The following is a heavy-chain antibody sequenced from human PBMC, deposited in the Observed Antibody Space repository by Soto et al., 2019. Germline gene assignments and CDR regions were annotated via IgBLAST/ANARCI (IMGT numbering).Heavy chain of an antibody. V-gene: IGHV3-23*01. J-gene: IGHJ4*02. CDR1: GFTFSNYA. Sequence: EVQLLESGGGVVQPGVSLILSCAASGFTFSNYAMSCVRQAPGMGLEWVSAISGSGVYTHYADSVKGRFTISRDNSKKTMYLHMESLRVEDTAVYYCAKGPYSTVTTVLYYSDYSSQGTVVTV. CDR2: ISGSGVYT. D-gene: IGHD4-4*01. CDR3: AKGPYSTVTTVLYYSDY.